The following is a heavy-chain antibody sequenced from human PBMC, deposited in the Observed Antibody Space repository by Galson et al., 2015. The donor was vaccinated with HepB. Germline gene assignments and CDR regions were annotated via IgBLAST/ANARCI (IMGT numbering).Heavy chain of an antibody. CDR3: VISWGSY. CDR2: ISGSGDTT. CDR1: GFTFSSYA. D-gene: IGHD3-16*01. J-gene: IGHJ4*02. V-gene: IGHV3-23*01. Sequence: SLRLSCAASGFTFSSYAMSWVRQAPGKGLEWVSGISGSGDTTSYADSVEGRFTISRDNSKNTLYLQMTSLRAEDTALYYCVISWGSYWGQGTLVTVSS.